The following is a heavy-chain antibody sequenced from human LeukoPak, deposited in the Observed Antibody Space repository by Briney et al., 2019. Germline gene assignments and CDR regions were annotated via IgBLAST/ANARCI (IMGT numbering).Heavy chain of an antibody. CDR3: ARTYYYDSSGYYYVPGSYYYYYGMDV. J-gene: IGHJ6*02. V-gene: IGHV1-46*01. D-gene: IGHD3-22*01. Sequence: ASVKVSCKASGYTFTSYYMHWVRQALGQGLEWMGIINPGGGSTSYAQKFQGRVTMTRDTSTSTVYMELSSLRSEDTAVYYCARTYYYDSSGYYYVPGSYYYYYGMDVWGQGTTVTVSS. CDR1: GYTFTSYY. CDR2: INPGGGST.